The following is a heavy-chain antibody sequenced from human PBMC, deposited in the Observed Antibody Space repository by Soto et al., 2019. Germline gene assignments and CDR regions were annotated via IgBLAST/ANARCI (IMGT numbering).Heavy chain of an antibody. Sequence: QVQLVESGGGVVQPGRSLRLSCAASGFTFSSYGMHWVRQAPGKGLEWVAVISYDGSNKYYADSVKGRFTISRDNSTNTLYLQMNSLRAEDTAVYYCAKDKEGSGWYFDYWGQGTLVTVSS. J-gene: IGHJ4*02. CDR2: ISYDGSNK. V-gene: IGHV3-30*18. D-gene: IGHD6-19*01. CDR1: GFTFSSYG. CDR3: AKDKEGSGWYFDY.